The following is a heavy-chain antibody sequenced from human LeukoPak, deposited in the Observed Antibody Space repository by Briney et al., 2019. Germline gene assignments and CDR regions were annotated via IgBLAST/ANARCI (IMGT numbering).Heavy chain of an antibody. J-gene: IGHJ4*02. CDR1: GFPFRRYA. V-gene: IGHV3-23*01. CDR2: ISADGGST. CDR3: AKPRRDFWSGSDFDY. D-gene: IGHD3-3*01. Sequence: GGSLRLSCVGSGFPFRRYAMNWARQAPGKGLEWVSAISADGGSTYDADFGKGRFTISRDNSKKTVFLEMNSLRVEDTAVYYCAKPRRDFWSGSDFDYWGQGTLVTVSS.